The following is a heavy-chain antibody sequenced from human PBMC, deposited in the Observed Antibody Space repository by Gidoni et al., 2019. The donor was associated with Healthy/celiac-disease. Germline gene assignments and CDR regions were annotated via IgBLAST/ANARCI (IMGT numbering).Heavy chain of an antibody. V-gene: IGHV1-69*01. CDR1: GGTFSSYA. D-gene: IGHD3-3*01. CDR2: SIPICGTS. Sequence: QVPLVQSGAEVRQHGSSVKVSCKASGGTFSSYAISWLRKAPRQGLAWLGGSIPICGTSNYSQKCQGRVTITADESTSIAYMELSSLRSEDTAGYYCARGTIFGVGHRRAAGWFDPWGQGTLVTVSS. CDR3: ARGTIFGVGHRRAAGWFDP. J-gene: IGHJ5*02.